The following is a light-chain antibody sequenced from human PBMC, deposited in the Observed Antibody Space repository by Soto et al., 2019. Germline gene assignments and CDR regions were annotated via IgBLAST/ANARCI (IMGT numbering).Light chain of an antibody. CDR3: QQRSNWPSIT. J-gene: IGKJ5*01. V-gene: IGKV3-11*01. Sequence: EIVLTQSPATLSLSPGERATLSCRASQSVSSYLAWYQQKPGQAPRLLIYDAPNRATGIPGRFSGSGSGTDFTLTISSLEPEDFAVYYCQQRSNWPSITFGQGTRLE. CDR2: DAP. CDR1: QSVSSY.